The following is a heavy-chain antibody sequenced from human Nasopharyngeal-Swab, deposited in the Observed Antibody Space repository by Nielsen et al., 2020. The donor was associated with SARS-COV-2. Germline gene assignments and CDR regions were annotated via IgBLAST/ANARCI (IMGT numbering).Heavy chain of an antibody. J-gene: IGHJ4*02. CDR3: ARHRFGIAVADSDY. CDR2: ISSSSSYI. Sequence: WIRQPPGKGLEWVPSISSSSSYIYYADSVKGRFTISRDNAKNSLYLQMNSLRAEDTAVYYCARHRFGIAVADSDYWGQGTLVTVSS. V-gene: IGHV3-21*01. D-gene: IGHD6-19*01.